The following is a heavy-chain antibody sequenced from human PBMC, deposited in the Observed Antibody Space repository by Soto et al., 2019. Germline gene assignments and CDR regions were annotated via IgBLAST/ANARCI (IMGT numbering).Heavy chain of an antibody. Sequence: QVQLQESGPGLVKPSETLSLTCTVSGASISSDYWSWIRQPPGKGLEWIGYAYSSGSAIYNPSLKSRVTISLDTSKSQFSLKLSSVTAADTAVYYCARRTISGVITDYFAYWGQGTLVTVSS. CDR1: GASISSDY. D-gene: IGHD3-3*01. J-gene: IGHJ4*02. V-gene: IGHV4-59*08. CDR2: AYSSGSA. CDR3: ARRTISGVITDYFAY.